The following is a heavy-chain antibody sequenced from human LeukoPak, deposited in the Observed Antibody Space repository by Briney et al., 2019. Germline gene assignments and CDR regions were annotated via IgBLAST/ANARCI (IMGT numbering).Heavy chain of an antibody. V-gene: IGHV5-51*01. CDR3: ARLTIVRGLISGIDV. J-gene: IGHJ6*02. Sequence: GESLKISCKASGYMFITYWIGWVRQMAGKGLECMGIIYPADSRITYSPSFQGQVTMSADKSINTAYLQWSSLQASDTAMYYCARLTIVRGLISGIDVWGQGTTVTVSS. D-gene: IGHD3-10*01. CDR2: IYPADSRI. CDR1: GYMFITYW.